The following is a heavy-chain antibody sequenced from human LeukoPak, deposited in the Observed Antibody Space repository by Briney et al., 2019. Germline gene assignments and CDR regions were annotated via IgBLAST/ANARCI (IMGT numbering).Heavy chain of an antibody. V-gene: IGHV1-8*01. CDR2: MNPNSGTT. J-gene: IGHJ4*02. Sequence: ASVKVSCKASGYTFTSYDINWVRQATGQGLEWMGWMNPNSGTTGYAQKFQGRVTMTRNTSISTAYMELSSLRSEDTAVYYCARSRFSNYGAGAGHWGQGTLVTVSS. D-gene: IGHD4-17*01. CDR3: ARSRFSNYGAGAGH. CDR1: GYTFTSYD.